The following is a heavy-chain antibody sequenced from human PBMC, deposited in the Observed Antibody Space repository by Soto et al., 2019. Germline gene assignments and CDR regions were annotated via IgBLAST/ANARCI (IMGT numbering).Heavy chain of an antibody. Sequence: GGSLRLSCAASGFTFSSYSMNWVRQAPGKGLEWVSSISSSSSYIYYADSVKGRFTISRDNAKNSLYLQMNSLRAEDTAVYYCARVYCSSTSCPSSVDYWGQGTLVTVSS. CDR3: ARVYCSSTSCPSSVDY. CDR1: GFTFSSYS. D-gene: IGHD2-2*01. J-gene: IGHJ4*02. CDR2: ISSSSSYI. V-gene: IGHV3-21*01.